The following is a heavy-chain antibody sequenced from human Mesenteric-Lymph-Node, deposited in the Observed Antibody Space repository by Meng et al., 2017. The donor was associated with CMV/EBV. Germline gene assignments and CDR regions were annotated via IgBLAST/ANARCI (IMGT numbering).Heavy chain of an antibody. D-gene: IGHD3-3*01. CDR2: ISWNSGSI. V-gene: IGHV3-9*01. J-gene: IGHJ4*02. CDR3: AKDSVEWGYYFDY. Sequence: SLKISCAASGFTFDDYAMHWVRQAPGKGLEWVSGISWNSGSIGYADSVKGRFTISRDNAKNPLYLQMNSLRAEDTALYYCAKDSVEWGYYFDYWGQGTLVTVSS. CDR1: GFTFDDYA.